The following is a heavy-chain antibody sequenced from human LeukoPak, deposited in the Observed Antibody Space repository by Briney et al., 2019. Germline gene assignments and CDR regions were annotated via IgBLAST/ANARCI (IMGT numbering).Heavy chain of an antibody. Sequence: GESLKISCKGSGYSFTSYWIGWVRQMPGKDLEWMGIIYPGDSDTRYSPSFQGQVTISADKSISTAYLQWSSLKASDTAMYYCARLSGYDYYYYYYMDVWGKGTTVTVSS. CDR2: IYPGDSDT. CDR1: GYSFTSYW. V-gene: IGHV5-51*01. CDR3: ARLSGYDYYYYYYMDV. J-gene: IGHJ6*03. D-gene: IGHD1-1*01.